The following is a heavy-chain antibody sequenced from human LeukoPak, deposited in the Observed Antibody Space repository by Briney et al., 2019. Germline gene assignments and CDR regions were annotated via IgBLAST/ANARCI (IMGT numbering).Heavy chain of an antibody. CDR1: GYTFTNYA. CDR2: IDAGNGNT. J-gene: IGHJ4*02. CDR3: ARTAHYDIFSGDYKY. Sequence: ASVKVSCKASGYTFTNYALHWVRQAPGQRLEWMGWIDAGNGNTKYSQKFQVRVTITRDTSASTAYMELSSLRSEDTAVYYCARTAHYDIFSGDYKYWGQGTLVTVSS. V-gene: IGHV1-3*01. D-gene: IGHD3-9*01.